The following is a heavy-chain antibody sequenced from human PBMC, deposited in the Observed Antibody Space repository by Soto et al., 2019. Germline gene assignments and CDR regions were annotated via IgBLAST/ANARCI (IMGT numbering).Heavy chain of an antibody. Sequence: SETLSLTCTVSGVSISSSSYYWGWIRQPPGKGLEWIGSIYYSGSTYYNPSLKSRVTISVNTSKNQFSLKLSSVTAADTAVYYCARPVSGYYYAMDVWGPGTTVTVSS. J-gene: IGHJ6*02. CDR1: GVSISSSSYY. CDR3: ARPVSGYYYAMDV. D-gene: IGHD3-10*01. V-gene: IGHV4-39*01. CDR2: IYYSGST.